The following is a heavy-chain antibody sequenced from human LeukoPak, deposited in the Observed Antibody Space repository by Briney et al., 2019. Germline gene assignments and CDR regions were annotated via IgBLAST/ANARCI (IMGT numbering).Heavy chain of an antibody. Sequence: GGSLRLSCAASGFTFSSYWMSWVRQAPGKGLEWVANIKQDGSEKYYVDSVKGRFTISRDNAKNSLYLQMNSLRAEDTAVYYCARSGLRTWFGELLPVDYWGQGTLVTVSS. J-gene: IGHJ4*02. CDR3: ARSGLRTWFGELLPVDY. CDR2: IKQDGSEK. V-gene: IGHV3-7*01. D-gene: IGHD3-10*01. CDR1: GFTFSSYW.